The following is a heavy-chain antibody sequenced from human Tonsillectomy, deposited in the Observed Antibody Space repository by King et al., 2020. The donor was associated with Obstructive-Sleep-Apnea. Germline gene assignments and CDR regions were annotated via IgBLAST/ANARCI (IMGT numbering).Heavy chain of an antibody. CDR3: AKAHSDYEEGLLDY. D-gene: IGHD4-11*01. J-gene: IGHJ4*02. V-gene: IGHV3-30*02. Sequence: VQLVESGGGVVQPGRSLRLSCAASGFSFSSYGMHWVRQAPGKGLEWVAFIRYDGSNKYYVDSVKGRFIISRDNSKNTLYLQMNRLRPEDTAVYYCAKAHSDYEEGLLDYWGLGTLVTVSS. CDR2: IRYDGSNK. CDR1: GFSFSSYG.